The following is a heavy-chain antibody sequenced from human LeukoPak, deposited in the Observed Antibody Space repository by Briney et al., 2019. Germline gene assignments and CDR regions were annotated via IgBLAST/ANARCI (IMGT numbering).Heavy chain of an antibody. V-gene: IGHV3-23*01. J-gene: IGHJ3*02. D-gene: IGHD3-22*01. Sequence: PGGSLRLSCGASGFTLSSYSMSGLRQAPGKGREGVSAISCSECRPYYAHAVKVRLTISRDNSKNTLYLQINSLRDEDTAVYYCVGYYYDRSGYAAFDIWGQGTMVTVSA. CDR1: GFTLSSYS. CDR3: VGYYYDRSGYAAFDI. CDR2: ISCSECRP.